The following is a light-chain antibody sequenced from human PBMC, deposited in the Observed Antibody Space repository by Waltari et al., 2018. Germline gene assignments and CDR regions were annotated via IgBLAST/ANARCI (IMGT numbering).Light chain of an antibody. CDR1: NSDVGSYKF. Sequence: QSALTQPAYVSASPGQSITISCTGTNSDVGSYKFVSWYQQPPGKAPKLIIYEGSKRPSGVSNRFSGSKSGNTASLTISGLQAEDEAAYYCCSYAGSNTFLFGGGTKVTVL. J-gene: IGLJ3*02. V-gene: IGLV2-23*01. CDR2: EGS. CDR3: CSYAGSNTFL.